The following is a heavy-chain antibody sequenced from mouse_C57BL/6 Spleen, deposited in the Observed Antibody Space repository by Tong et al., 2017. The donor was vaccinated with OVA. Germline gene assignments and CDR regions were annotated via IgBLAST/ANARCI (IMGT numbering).Heavy chain of an antibody. V-gene: IGHV5-4*01. CDR2: ISDGGSYT. CDR1: GFTFSSYA. J-gene: IGHJ2*01. CDR3: ARDWDFDY. D-gene: IGHD4-1*01. Sequence: EVQLQESGGGLVKPGGSLKLSCAASGFTFSSYAMSWVRQTPEKRLEWVATISDGGSYTYYPDNVKGRFTISRDNAKNNLYLQMSSLKSEDTAMYYCARDWDFDYWGQGTTLTVSS.